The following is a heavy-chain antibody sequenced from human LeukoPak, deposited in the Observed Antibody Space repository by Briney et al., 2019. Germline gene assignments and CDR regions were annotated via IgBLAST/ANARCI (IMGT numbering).Heavy chain of an antibody. V-gene: IGHV1-2*06. Sequence: ASVNVPCKASGYTFTGYYMHWVRQAPGQGLEWMGRINPNSGGTNDAQKFQSRVTMTRDTSISTAYMELSRLRSDDTAVYYCARDRLPNYYDSSGHFDIWGQGTMVTVSS. CDR3: ARDRLPNYYDSSGHFDI. CDR1: GYTFTGYY. D-gene: IGHD3-22*01. J-gene: IGHJ3*02. CDR2: INPNSGGT.